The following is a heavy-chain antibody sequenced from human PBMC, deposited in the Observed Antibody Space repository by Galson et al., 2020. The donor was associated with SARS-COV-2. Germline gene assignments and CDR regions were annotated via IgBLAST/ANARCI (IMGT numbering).Heavy chain of an antibody. CDR2: FDPEDGET. V-gene: IGHV1-24*01. CDR3: ATAPTVTTYSYIYPRKIYYYYGMDV. J-gene: IGHJ6*02. Sequence: ASVTVSCKVSGYTLTELSMHWVRQAPGKGLEWMGGFDPEDGETIYAQKFQGRVTMTEDTSTDTAYMELSSLRSEDTAVYYCATAPTVTTYSYIYPRKIYYYYGMDVWGQGTTVTVSS. D-gene: IGHD4-17*01. CDR1: GYTLTELS.